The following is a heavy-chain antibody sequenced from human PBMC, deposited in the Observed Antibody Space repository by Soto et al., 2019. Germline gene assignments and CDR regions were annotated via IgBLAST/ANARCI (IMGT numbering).Heavy chain of an antibody. J-gene: IGHJ6*02. V-gene: IGHV1-69*13. CDR3: AKGFVVVPAASNSYYYYYGMDV. Sequence: GASVKVSCKASGGTFSSYAISWVRQAPGQGLEWMGGIIPIFGTANYAQKFQGRVTITADESTSTAYMELSSPRSEDTAVYYCAKGFVVVPAASNSYYYYYGMDVWGQGTTVTVSS. CDR2: IIPIFGTA. D-gene: IGHD2-2*01. CDR1: GGTFSSYA.